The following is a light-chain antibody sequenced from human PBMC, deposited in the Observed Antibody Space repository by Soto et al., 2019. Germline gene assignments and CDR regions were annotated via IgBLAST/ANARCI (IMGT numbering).Light chain of an antibody. CDR3: QQYNNWPPWT. CDR2: CAS. CDR1: QSVSGN. J-gene: IGKJ1*01. Sequence: EIVMTQSPATLSVSPGERATLSCRASQSVSGNLAWYQQKPGQAPRLLIYCASTRATGIPARFSGSGSGTEFTLIISSLQSEDFAVYYCQQYNNWPPWTFGQGTKVEIK. V-gene: IGKV3-15*01.